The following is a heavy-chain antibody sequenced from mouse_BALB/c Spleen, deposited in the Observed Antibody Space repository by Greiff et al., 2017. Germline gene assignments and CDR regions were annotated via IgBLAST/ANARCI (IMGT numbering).Heavy chain of an antibody. Sequence: EVMLVESGGGLVQPGGSLKLSCAASGFTFSSYGMSWVRLTPDKRLELVATINSNGGSTYYPDSVKGRFTISRDNAKNTLYLQMSSLKSEDTAMYYCARVLGRDYYAMDYWGQGTSVTVSS. J-gene: IGHJ4*01. CDR2: INSNGGST. CDR1: GFTFSSYG. V-gene: IGHV5-6-3*01. CDR3: ARVLGRDYYAMDY. D-gene: IGHD4-1*01.